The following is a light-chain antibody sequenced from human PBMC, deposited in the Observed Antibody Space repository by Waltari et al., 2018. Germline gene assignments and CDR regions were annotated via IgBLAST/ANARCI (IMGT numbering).Light chain of an antibody. Sequence: DIQLTQSPSFLSASVGDRVTITCRASQGISSYLAWYQQKPGKAPKLLIYAASTLQSGVPSRFSGSGSWTEFTLTISSLQPEDFATYYCQQLNNYPLMFGQGTKVEIK. V-gene: IGKV1-9*01. CDR3: QQLNNYPLM. CDR2: AAS. CDR1: QGISSY. J-gene: IGKJ1*01.